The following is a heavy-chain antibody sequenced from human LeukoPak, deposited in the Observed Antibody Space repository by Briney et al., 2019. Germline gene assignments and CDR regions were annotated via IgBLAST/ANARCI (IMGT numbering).Heavy chain of an antibody. CDR3: AKVYLGSSWFGNWFDP. Sequence: GGSLRLSCAASGFTFSTYAMSWVRQAPGKGLEWVSSISSSSSYIYYADSVKGRFTISRDNAKNSLYLHMNSLRAEDTAKYYCAKVYLGSSWFGNWFDPWGQGTLVTVSS. CDR2: ISSSSSYI. D-gene: IGHD6-13*01. CDR1: GFTFSTYA. V-gene: IGHV3-21*04. J-gene: IGHJ5*02.